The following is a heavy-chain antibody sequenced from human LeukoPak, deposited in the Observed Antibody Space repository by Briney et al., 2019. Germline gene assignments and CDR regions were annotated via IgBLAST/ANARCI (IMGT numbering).Heavy chain of an antibody. J-gene: IGHJ4*02. CDR1: GFTFSNYW. V-gene: IGHV3-7*01. CDR3: ARTIRGY. Sequence: PGGSLRLSCAASGFTFSNYWMSWVRQAPGKGLEWVANIKDDGSEGYYVDSVKGRFTISRDNAKNSLYLQMTSLRDEDTAVYYCARTIRGYWGQGTLVTVSS. D-gene: IGHD4/OR15-4a*01. CDR2: IKDDGSEG.